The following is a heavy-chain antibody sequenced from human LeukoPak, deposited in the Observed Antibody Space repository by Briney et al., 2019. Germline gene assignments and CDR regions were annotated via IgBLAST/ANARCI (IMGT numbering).Heavy chain of an antibody. CDR1: GFTFSSYS. D-gene: IGHD1-26*01. Sequence: PGGSLRLSCAASGFTFSSYSMNWVRQAPGKGLEWVSSISSSSSDIYYAGSVKGRFTISRDNAKNSVYLQMNSLRAEETAVYYCARVRNSGSFGSDYWGQGTLVTVSS. V-gene: IGHV3-21*01. CDR3: ARVRNSGSFGSDY. J-gene: IGHJ4*02. CDR2: ISSSSSDI.